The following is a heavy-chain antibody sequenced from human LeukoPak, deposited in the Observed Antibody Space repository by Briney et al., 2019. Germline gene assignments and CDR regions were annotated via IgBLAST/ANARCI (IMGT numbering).Heavy chain of an antibody. J-gene: IGHJ4*02. D-gene: IGHD3-10*01. CDR2: IYTSGST. CDR1: GGSISSYY. CDR3: ARGAYYYGSGKIFDY. Sequence: PSETLPLTCTVSGGSISSYYWSWIRQPAGKGLEWIGRIYTSGSTNYNPSLKSRVTMSVDTSKNQFSLKLSSVTAADTAVYYCARGAYYYGSGKIFDYWGQGTLVTVSS. V-gene: IGHV4-4*07.